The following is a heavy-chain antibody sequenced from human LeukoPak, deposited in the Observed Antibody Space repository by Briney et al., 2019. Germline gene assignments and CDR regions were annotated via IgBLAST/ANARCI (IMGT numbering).Heavy chain of an antibody. CDR3: ARVSSMAGLY. D-gene: IGHD6-19*01. J-gene: IGHJ4*02. CDR2: TSIDGRNN. V-gene: IGHV3-30*03. Sequence: GGSLRLSCEASGFTFSSYGMHWVRQAPGKGLEWVAVTSIDGRNNYYADSVKGRFTISRDNSKNTLYLQMNSLRAEDTAVYYCARVSSMAGLYWGQGTLVTVSS. CDR1: GFTFSSYG.